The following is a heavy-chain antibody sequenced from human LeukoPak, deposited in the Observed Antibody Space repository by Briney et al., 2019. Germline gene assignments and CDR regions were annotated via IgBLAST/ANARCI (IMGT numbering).Heavy chain of an antibody. D-gene: IGHD3-22*01. CDR3: ARNDSSGYFDY. CDR1: GYSISSGYY. Sequence: SETLPLTCAVSGYSISSGYYWGWIRQPPGKGLEWIGSIYYSGSTHYNPSLKSRVTISVDTSQNQFSLKLSSVTAADTAVYYCARNDSSGYFDYWGQGTLVTVSS. CDR2: IYYSGST. J-gene: IGHJ4*02. V-gene: IGHV4-38-2*01.